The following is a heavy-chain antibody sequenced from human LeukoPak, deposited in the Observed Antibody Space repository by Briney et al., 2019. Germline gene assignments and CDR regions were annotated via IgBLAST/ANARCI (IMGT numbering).Heavy chain of an antibody. J-gene: IGHJ4*02. CDR2: ISQSGIA. CDR1: GYSINNAHY. Sequence: SETLSLTCAVSGYSINNAHYWAWIRQPTGKGLEWIGNISQSGIASYNPSLKSRVTISLDTSKNHFSLNLRSVTAADTAVYFCARASVEHSIVAGDYFDYWGQGTLVTVSS. CDR3: ARASVEHSIVAGDYFDY. D-gene: IGHD2-15*01. V-gene: IGHV4-38-2*01.